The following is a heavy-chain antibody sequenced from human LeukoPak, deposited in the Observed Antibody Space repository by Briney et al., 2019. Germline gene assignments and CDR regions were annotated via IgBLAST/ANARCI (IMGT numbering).Heavy chain of an antibody. CDR2: IIPIFGTA. V-gene: IGHV1-69*05. CDR1: GGTFSSYA. CDR3: ATQHSSSSFDY. Sequence: SVKLACKASGGTFSSYAISWVRQAPGQGLEWMGGIIPIFGTANYAQKFQGRVTITTDESTSTAYMELSSLRSEDTAVYYCATQHSSSSFDYWGQGTLVTVSS. D-gene: IGHD6-6*01. J-gene: IGHJ4*02.